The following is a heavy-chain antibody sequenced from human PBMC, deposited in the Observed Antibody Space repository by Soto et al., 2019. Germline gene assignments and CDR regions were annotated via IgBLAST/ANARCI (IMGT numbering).Heavy chain of an antibody. J-gene: IGHJ4*02. V-gene: IGHV4-39*01. CDR1: GGSISSSSYY. CDR3: ARLGVIVASPFDY. Sequence: QLQLQESGPGLVKPSETLSLTCTVSGGSISSSSYYWGWIRQPPGKGLEWIGSIYYSGSTYYNPSLKSRVTISVDTSKNQFSLKLSSVTAADTAVYYCARLGVIVASPFDYWGQGTLVTVSS. CDR2: IYYSGST. D-gene: IGHD3-16*02.